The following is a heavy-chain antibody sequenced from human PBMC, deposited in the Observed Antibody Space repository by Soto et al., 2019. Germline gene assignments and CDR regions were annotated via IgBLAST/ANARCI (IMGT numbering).Heavy chain of an antibody. Sequence: QVQLVESGGGVVQPGRSLRLSCAASGFTFSSYAMHWVRQAPGKGLEWVAVIAYDGSNKWYADSVKGRFTISRDNSKNTLYLQMNSLRAEDTAVYYCARDPLWGTAMVLWYFDLWGRGTLVTVSS. CDR3: ARDPLWGTAMVLWYFDL. J-gene: IGHJ2*01. CDR2: IAYDGSNK. CDR1: GFTFSSYA. D-gene: IGHD5-18*01. V-gene: IGHV3-30-3*01.